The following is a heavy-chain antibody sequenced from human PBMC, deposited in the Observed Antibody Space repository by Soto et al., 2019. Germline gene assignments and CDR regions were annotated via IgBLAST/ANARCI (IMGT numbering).Heavy chain of an antibody. V-gene: IGHV4-59*08. CDR3: VRQGIGALHGLIDV. CDR2: VHDSWGS. J-gene: IGHJ6*03. CDR1: GGTISHYY. D-gene: IGHD3-10*01. Sequence: SETLSLTCTVSGGTISHYYWSWFRQTPGKGLEWIGYVHDSWGSNYNPSLKSRVAISLDTSKSQFSLKLTSVTATDTAVYYCVRQGIGALHGLIDVWGDGTTVSV.